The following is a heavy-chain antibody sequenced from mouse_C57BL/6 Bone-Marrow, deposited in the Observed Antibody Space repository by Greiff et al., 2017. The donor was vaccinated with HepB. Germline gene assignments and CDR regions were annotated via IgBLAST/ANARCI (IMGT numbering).Heavy chain of an antibody. CDR3: TTSGYYGNRYYAMDY. Sequence: VQLKESGAELVRPGASVKLSCTASGFNIKDDYMHWVKQRPEQGLEWIGWIDPENGDTEYASKFQGKATITADTSSNTAYLQLSSLTSEDTAVYYCTTSGYYGNRYYAMDYWGQGTSVTVSS. D-gene: IGHD2-1*01. CDR1: GFNIKDDY. V-gene: IGHV14-4*01. CDR2: IDPENGDT. J-gene: IGHJ4*01.